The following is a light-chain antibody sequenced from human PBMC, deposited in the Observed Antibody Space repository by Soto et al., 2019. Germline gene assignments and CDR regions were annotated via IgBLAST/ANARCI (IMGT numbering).Light chain of an antibody. V-gene: IGLV1-44*01. CDR2: SDN. CDR3: AAWDGSLNHIL. Sequence: QSVLTQPPSASGTPGQMVTISCSGSSSNMGTNTVNWYQQLPRAAPKLLIYSDNQRPSGVPDRFSGSKSGTSASLAITGLQSEDEADYYCAAWDGSLNHILFGGGTKLTVL. J-gene: IGLJ2*01. CDR1: SSNMGTNT.